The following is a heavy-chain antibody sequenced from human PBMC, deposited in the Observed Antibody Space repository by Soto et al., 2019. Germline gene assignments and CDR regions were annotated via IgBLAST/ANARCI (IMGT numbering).Heavy chain of an antibody. Sequence: GGSLRLSCAASGFTFSSYGMHWVRQAPGKGLEGVAVISYDGSNKYYADSGKGRFTISRDNSKNTLYLQMNSLRAEDTAVYYCAKELRNYFDYWGQGTLVTVSS. CDR1: GFTFSSYG. D-gene: IGHD2-15*01. V-gene: IGHV3-30*18. CDR2: ISYDGSNK. CDR3: AKELRNYFDY. J-gene: IGHJ4*02.